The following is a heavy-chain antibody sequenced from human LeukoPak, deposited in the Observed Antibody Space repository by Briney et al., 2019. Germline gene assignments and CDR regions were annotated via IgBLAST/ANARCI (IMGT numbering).Heavy chain of an antibody. V-gene: IGHV4-31*03. CDR3: ATGGGRYCSSTSCYARGAFDI. D-gene: IGHD2-2*01. CDR1: GGSISSGGYY. Sequence: SETLSLTCTVSGGSISSGGYYWSWIRQHPGKCLEWIGYIYYSGSTYYNPSLKSRVTISVDTSKNQFSLKLSSVTAADTAVYYCATGGGRYCSSTSCYARGAFDIWGQGTMVTVSS. J-gene: IGHJ3*02. CDR2: IYYSGST.